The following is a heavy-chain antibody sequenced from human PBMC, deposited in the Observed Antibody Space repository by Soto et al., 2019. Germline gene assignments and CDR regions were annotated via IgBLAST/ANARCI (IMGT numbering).Heavy chain of an antibody. CDR2: IYYSGST. CDR3: ARGRVAVAGSGARGYYYGMDV. D-gene: IGHD6-19*01. J-gene: IGHJ6*02. CDR1: GGSVSSGSYY. Sequence: QVQLQESGPGLVKPSETLSLTCTVSGGSVSSGSYYWSWIRQPPGKGLEWIGYIYYSGSTNYHPSLMSRVTISVDTFKTQSSLRLSSVTAADTAVYYCARGRVAVAGSGARGYYYGMDVWGQGTTVTVSS. V-gene: IGHV4-61*01.